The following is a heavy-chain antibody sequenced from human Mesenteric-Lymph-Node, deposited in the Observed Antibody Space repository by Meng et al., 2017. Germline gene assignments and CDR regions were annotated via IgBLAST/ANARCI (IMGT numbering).Heavy chain of an antibody. J-gene: IGHJ4*01. CDR1: GGSISSGGHS. D-gene: IGHD3-22*01. V-gene: IGHV4-31*03. CDR3: ARVDSSGYFLDY. CDR2: IYYSGST. Sequence: QVQLQESGPVLVKPSQTLSLPCTVSGGSISSGGHSWSWIRQHPGKGLEWIAYIYYSGSTYYNPSLKSRVILSVDTSKNQFSLKLSSVTAADTAVYYCARVDSSGYFLDYWGQGTLVTVSS.